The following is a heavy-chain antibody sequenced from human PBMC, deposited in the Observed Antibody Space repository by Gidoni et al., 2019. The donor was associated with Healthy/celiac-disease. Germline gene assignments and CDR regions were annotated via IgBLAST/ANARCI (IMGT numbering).Heavy chain of an antibody. V-gene: IGHV1-18*03. Sequence: QVQLVQSGAEVKKPGASVKVSCKASGYTFTNYAISWVRQAPGQGLEWMGWISGYNGNMNYAQSLQDRVTMTTDTSTSTAYMELRSLKSDDMAVYYCARVRLRLADSSGYPSVFDYWGQGTLVTVSS. J-gene: IGHJ4*02. CDR3: ARVRLRLADSSGYPSVFDY. CDR1: GYTFTNYA. CDR2: ISGYNGNM. D-gene: IGHD3-22*01.